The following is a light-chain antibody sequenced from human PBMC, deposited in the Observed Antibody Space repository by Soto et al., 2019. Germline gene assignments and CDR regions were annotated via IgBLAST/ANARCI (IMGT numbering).Light chain of an antibody. Sequence: EIVMTQSPGTLSLSPGERAILSFMASQSLTTNLAWYQQKPGQAPRLLIHDASTRATGIPARFSGGGSGTDFTLTIDNLEPEDFAIYYCQQRSNWPPITFGQGTRLEI. J-gene: IGKJ5*01. CDR3: QQRSNWPPIT. CDR2: DAS. V-gene: IGKV3-11*01. CDR1: QSLTTN.